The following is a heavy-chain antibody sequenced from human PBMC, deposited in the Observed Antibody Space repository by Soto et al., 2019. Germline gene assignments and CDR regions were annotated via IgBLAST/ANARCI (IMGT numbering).Heavy chain of an antibody. Sequence: EVQLVESGGGLVKPGGSLRLSCAASGFTFSSYSMNWVRQAPGKGLEWVSSISSSSSYIYYADSVKGRFTISRDNAKNSLYLQMNSLRAEDSAVYYCARDYSIWSYWYFDLWGRGTLVTVSS. V-gene: IGHV3-21*01. D-gene: IGHD6-6*01. CDR2: ISSSSSYI. CDR3: ARDYSIWSYWYFDL. J-gene: IGHJ2*01. CDR1: GFTFSSYS.